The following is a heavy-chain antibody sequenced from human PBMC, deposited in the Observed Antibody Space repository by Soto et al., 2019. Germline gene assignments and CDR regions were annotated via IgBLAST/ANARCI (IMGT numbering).Heavy chain of an antibody. D-gene: IGHD2-15*01. J-gene: IGHJ6*02. Sequence: ASVKVSCKASGYTFTSYAMHWVRQAPGQRLEWMGWINAGNGNTKYSQKFQGRVTITRDTSASTAYMELSSLRSEDTAVYYCARAERFLPGTPPYYYYYGMDVWGQGTTVTSP. CDR3: ARAERFLPGTPPYYYYYGMDV. CDR2: INAGNGNT. V-gene: IGHV1-3*01. CDR1: GYTFTSYA.